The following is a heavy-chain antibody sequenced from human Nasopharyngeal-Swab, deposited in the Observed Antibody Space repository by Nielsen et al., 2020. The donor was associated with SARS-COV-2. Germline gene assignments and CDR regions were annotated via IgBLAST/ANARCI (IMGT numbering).Heavy chain of an antibody. CDR2: ISGHTCNS. V-gene: IGHV3-23*01. CDR3: AKDGDWNYRFWFSF. CDR1: GFTFSSSD. J-gene: IGHJ4*02. D-gene: IGHD2-21*02. Sequence: GESLKISCAASGFTFSSSDMSWVRHAPGKGLEWLSTISGHTCNSYFRDSVRGRFTISRDNPKHTLYLQLTRLRAEDTAVYYCAKDGDWNYRFWFSFWGQGTLVTVSS.